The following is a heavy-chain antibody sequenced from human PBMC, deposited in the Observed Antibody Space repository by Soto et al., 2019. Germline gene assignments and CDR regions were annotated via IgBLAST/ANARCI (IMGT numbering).Heavy chain of an antibody. CDR2: ISYDGSNK. CDR3: AKLGSDAFDI. D-gene: IGHD1-26*01. J-gene: IGHJ3*02. CDR1: GFTFSSYG. Sequence: PGGSLRLSCAASGFTFSSYGMHWVRQAPGKGLEWVAVISYDGSNKYYADSVKGRFTISRDNSKNTLYLQMNSLRAEDTAVYYCAKLGSDAFDIWGQGTMVTVSS. V-gene: IGHV3-30*18.